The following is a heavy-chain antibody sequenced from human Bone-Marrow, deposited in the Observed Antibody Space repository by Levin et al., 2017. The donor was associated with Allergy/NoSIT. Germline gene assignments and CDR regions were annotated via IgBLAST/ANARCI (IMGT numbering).Heavy chain of an antibody. CDR2: IKQDGSDH. D-gene: IGHD3-16*01. CDR1: GFTFSDFW. Sequence: PGGSLRLSCAASGFTFSDFWMNWVRQAPGKGLEWVASIKQDGSDHYYVDSVMGRFTISRDNAENPLYLQMNSLRAGDTAMYYCARGWGSPEYWGQGTLVTVSS. J-gene: IGHJ4*02. V-gene: IGHV3-7*01. CDR3: ARGWGSPEY.